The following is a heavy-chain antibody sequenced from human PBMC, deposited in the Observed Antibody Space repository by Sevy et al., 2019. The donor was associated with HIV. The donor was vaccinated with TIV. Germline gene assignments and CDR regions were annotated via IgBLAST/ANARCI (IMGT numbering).Heavy chain of an antibody. CDR2: FSFGCGRI. J-gene: IGHJ4*02. Sequence: GGSLKISCAASGFTFAKYSMSWVRQAPGKGLEWVSTFSFGCGRINYADSVKGRFTTSRDDSKNTLFLQMNSLRAEDTATYFCAREGCTQPHDYWGQGTLVTVSS. V-gene: IGHV3-23*01. D-gene: IGHD2-8*01. CDR1: GFTFAKYS. CDR3: AREGCTQPHDY.